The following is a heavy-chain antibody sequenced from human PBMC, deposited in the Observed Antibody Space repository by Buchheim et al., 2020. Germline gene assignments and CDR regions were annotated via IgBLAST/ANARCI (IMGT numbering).Heavy chain of an antibody. V-gene: IGHV3-48*01. J-gene: IGHJ4*02. CDR2: ISSSSSTI. D-gene: IGHD3-22*01. CDR3: ARGDFNTMIVVVSFDY. CDR1: GFTFSSYS. Sequence: EVQLVESGGGLVQPGGSLRLSCAASGFTFSSYSMNWVRQAPGKGLEWVSYISSSSSTIYYADSVKGRFPISRDNAKNSLYLQMNSLRAEDTAVYYCARGDFNTMIVVVSFDYWGQGTL.